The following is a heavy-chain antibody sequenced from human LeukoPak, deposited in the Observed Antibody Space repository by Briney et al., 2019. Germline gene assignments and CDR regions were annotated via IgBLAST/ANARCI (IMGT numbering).Heavy chain of an antibody. V-gene: IGHV6-1*01. J-gene: IGHJ4*02. Sequence: SQTLSLTCAISGDIVSSNSATWDWIRQSPSRGLEWLGRTYYRSKWYNDYAVSVKSRVTINPDTSKNQFSLQLNSVTPEDTAVYYCAREGSDGYLFGYWGQGSLVIVSS. CDR1: GDIVSSNSAT. CDR2: TYYRSKWYN. D-gene: IGHD3-22*01. CDR3: AREGSDGYLFGY.